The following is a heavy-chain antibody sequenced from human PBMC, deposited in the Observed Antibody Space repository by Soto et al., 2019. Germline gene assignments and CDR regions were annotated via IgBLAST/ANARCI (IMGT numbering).Heavy chain of an antibody. V-gene: IGHV4-59*01. CDR2: IYYSGST. CDR3: ARAFYYYDSSGYYRGFDP. J-gene: IGHJ5*02. D-gene: IGHD3-22*01. Sequence: ETLSLTCTVSGGSISSYYWSWIRQPPGKGLEWIGYIYYSGSTNYNPSLKSRVTISVGTSKNQFSLKLSSVTAADTAVYYCARAFYYYDSSGYYRGFDPWGQGTLVTVSS. CDR1: GGSISSYY.